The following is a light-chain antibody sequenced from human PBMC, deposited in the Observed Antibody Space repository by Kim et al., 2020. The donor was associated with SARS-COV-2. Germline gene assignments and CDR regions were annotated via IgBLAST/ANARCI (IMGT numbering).Light chain of an antibody. V-gene: IGLV6-57*03. CDR2: EDN. J-gene: IGLJ1*01. CDR3: QSYDSTDYV. CDR1: SDSITTNY. Sequence: LTQPHSVSGSPGKTVTISCTRSSDSITTNYVQWYQQRPGSAPTTVIYEDNRRPSGVPDRFSGSIDSSSNSASLIISGLKTEDEADYYCQSYDSTDYVFGTGTKVTVL.